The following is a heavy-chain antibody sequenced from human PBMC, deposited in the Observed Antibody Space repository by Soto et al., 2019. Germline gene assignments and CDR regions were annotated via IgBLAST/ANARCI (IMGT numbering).Heavy chain of an antibody. CDR1: GYTFTVYY. V-gene: IGHV1-2*02. Sequence: ASVKVSCKASGYTFTVYYTHWVRQAPGQGLEWMGWISPNSGGTFAAQKFQGRVTMTRGTSVNMAYMELTSLKSDDTAVYYCARQRNGAAAGPVDAFDIWGQGTMVTVSS. J-gene: IGHJ3*02. CDR3: ARQRNGAAAGPVDAFDI. CDR2: ISPNSGGT. D-gene: IGHD6-13*01.